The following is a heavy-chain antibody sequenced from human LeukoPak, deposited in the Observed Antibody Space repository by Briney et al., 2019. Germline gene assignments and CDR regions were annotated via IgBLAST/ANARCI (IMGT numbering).Heavy chain of an antibody. CDR2: IIPIFGTA. CDR1: GGTFSSYA. CDR3: ARQGRGVNQLLLYYFDY. D-gene: IGHD2-2*01. V-gene: IGHV1-69*13. Sequence: ASVKVSCKASGGTFSSYAISWVRQAPGQGLEWMGGIIPIFGTANYAQKFQGRVTITADESTSTAYMELSSLRSEDTAVYCCARQGRGVNQLLLYYFDYWGQGTLVTVSS. J-gene: IGHJ4*02.